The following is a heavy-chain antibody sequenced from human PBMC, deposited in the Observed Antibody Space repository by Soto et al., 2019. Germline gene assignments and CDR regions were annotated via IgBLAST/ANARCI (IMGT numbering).Heavy chain of an antibody. J-gene: IGHJ5*02. V-gene: IGHV3-13*01. D-gene: IGHD3-10*01. CDR2: IGTLSDT. CDR3: ARGRSFSYDSTPPPMFDP. CDR1: GFAFSTFD. Sequence: DVQLVESGGGLVQPGGSLRLSCAGSGFAFSTFDIHWVRQAPGKGLEWVSGIGTLSDTFYAASVQGRFTISRQNAKNSVYLQMNSLRAGDTAFYHCARGRSFSYDSTPPPMFDPWGQGTLVTVSS.